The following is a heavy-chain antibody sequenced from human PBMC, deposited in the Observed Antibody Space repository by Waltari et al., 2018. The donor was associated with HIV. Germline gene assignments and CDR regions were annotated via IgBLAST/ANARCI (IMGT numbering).Heavy chain of an antibody. CDR1: GFTFSSYA. V-gene: IGHV3-23*01. J-gene: IGHJ4*02. CDR2: ISCSGGST. D-gene: IGHD3-10*01. Sequence: EVQLLESGGGLVQPGGSLRLPCAASGFTFSSYAMSWVRQAPGEGMEWVSAISCSGGSTYYADSVKGRFTISRDNSKNTLYLQMNSLRAEDTAVYYCANKQYGSGMGYWGQGTLVTVSS. CDR3: ANKQYGSGMGY.